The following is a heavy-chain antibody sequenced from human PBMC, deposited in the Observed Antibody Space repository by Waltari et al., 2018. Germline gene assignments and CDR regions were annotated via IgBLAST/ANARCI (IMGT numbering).Heavy chain of an antibody. D-gene: IGHD5-12*01. CDR1: GYTFTGYY. CDR3: ARDRGMGYNLVDFQH. J-gene: IGHJ1*01. Sequence: QVQLVQSGAEVKKPGASVKVSCKASGYTFTGYYMHWVRQAPGQGLEWMGRINPNSGGTNYAQKFQGRVTMTRDTSISTAYMELSRLRSDDTAVYYCARDRGMGYNLVDFQHWGQGTLVTVSS. V-gene: IGHV1-2*06. CDR2: INPNSGGT.